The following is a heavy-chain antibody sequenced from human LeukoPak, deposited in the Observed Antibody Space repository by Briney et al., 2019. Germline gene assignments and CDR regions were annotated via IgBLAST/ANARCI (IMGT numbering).Heavy chain of an antibody. CDR3: ANPLVSDAFDI. J-gene: IGHJ3*02. CDR1: GLTFSSYG. Sequence: GGSLRLSCAASGLTFSSYGMIWVRQAPGRGLEWVSAISGSGGSTYYADSLKGRFTISRDNSKNTLYLQMNSLRAEDTAVYYCANPLVSDAFDIWGQGTMVTVSS. CDR2: ISGSGGST. D-gene: IGHD6-13*01. V-gene: IGHV3-23*01.